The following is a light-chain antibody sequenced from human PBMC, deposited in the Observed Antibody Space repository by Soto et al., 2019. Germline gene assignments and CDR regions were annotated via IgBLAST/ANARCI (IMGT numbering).Light chain of an antibody. CDR2: GAS. V-gene: IGKV3-20*01. Sequence: EIVLTQSPCTLSLSPGERATLSCRASQSVSSSYLAWYQQKPGQAPKLLIYGASSRATGIPDRFSGSGSGTEFTLTISNLQSEDFAVYYCQKYNEWPLTFGGGTKVDIK. CDR1: QSVSSSY. J-gene: IGKJ4*01. CDR3: QKYNEWPLT.